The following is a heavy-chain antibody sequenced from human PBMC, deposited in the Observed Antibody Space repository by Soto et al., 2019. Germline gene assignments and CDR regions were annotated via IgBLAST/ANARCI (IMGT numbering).Heavy chain of an antibody. CDR3: ARGRCSGGSCYPGFWN. Sequence: ASVKVSCKASGYTFTSYYMHWVRQAPGQGLEWMGIINPSGGSTSYAQKFQGRVTMTRDTSTSTVYMELSSLRSEDTAVYYCARGRCSGGSCYPGFWNWGQGTLVTVSS. V-gene: IGHV1-46*01. CDR1: GYTFTSYY. D-gene: IGHD2-15*01. J-gene: IGHJ1*01. CDR2: INPSGGST.